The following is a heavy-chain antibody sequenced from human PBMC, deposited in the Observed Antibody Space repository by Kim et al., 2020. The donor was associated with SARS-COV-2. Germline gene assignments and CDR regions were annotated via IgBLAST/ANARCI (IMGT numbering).Heavy chain of an antibody. CDR3: AYVPEFWRY. Sequence: GGSLRLSCAASGFTFSSYEMNWVRQAPGKGLEWVSYISSSGSTIYYADSVKGRFTITRDNAKNTLYLQMNSLRAEDTAAYYCAYVPEFWRYWGQGSLVTV. V-gene: IGHV3-48*03. CDR2: ISSSGSTI. D-gene: IGHD3-3*01. J-gene: IGHJ4*02. CDR1: GFTFSSYE.